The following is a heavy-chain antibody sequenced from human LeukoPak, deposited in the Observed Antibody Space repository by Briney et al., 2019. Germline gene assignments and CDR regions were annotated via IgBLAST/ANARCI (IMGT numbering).Heavy chain of an antibody. V-gene: IGHV3-30*04. J-gene: IGHJ4*02. CDR3: ARDYDFWSGYFDY. D-gene: IGHD3-3*01. CDR2: IWYDGSNE. Sequence: GGSLRLSCAASGFTFTNYAMNWVRQAPGKGLEWVAAIWYDGSNEDYSDSVKGRFTISRDNSKNTLYLQMNSLRAEDTAVYYCARDYDFWSGYFDYWGQGTLVTVSS. CDR1: GFTFTNYA.